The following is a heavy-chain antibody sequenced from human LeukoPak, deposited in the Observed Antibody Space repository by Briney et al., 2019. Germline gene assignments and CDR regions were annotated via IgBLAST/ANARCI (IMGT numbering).Heavy chain of an antibody. J-gene: IGHJ6*03. CDR1: GFTFSSYS. D-gene: IGHD3-22*01. CDR3: AREMIVVVTDYYYYYYMDV. V-gene: IGHV3-21*01. Sequence: GGSLRLSCAASGFTFSSYSMNWVRQAPGKGLEWVSSISSSSSYIYYADSVKGRFTISRDNAKNSLYLQMYSLRAEDTAVYYCAREMIVVVTDYYYYYYMDVWGKGTTVTVSS. CDR2: ISSSSSYI.